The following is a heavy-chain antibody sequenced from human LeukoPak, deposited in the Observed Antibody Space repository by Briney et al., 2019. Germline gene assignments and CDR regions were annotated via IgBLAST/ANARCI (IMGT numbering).Heavy chain of an antibody. CDR1: AGSIIRNDSY. J-gene: IGHJ6*02. CDR3: ARRGWELLYSDGMDV. CDR2: IYYSGST. V-gene: IGHV4-61*05. Sequence: SETLSLTCTVSAGSIIRNDSYWAWVRQPPGKGLEWIGYIYYSGSTNYNPSLKSRVTISVDTSKNQFSLKLSSVTAADTAVYYCARRGWELLYSDGMDVWGQGTTVTVSS. D-gene: IGHD1-26*01.